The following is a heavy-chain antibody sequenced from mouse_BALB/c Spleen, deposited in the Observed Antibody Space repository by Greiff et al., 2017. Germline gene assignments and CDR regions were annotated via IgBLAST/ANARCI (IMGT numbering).Heavy chain of an antibody. CDR1: GFTFSSYA. CDR2: ISSGGST. J-gene: IGHJ2*01. CDR3: ARGHGSSPFDY. Sequence: EVMLVESGGGLVKPGGSLKLSCAASGFTFSSYAMSWVRQTPEKRLEWVASISSGGSTYYPDSVKGRFTISRDNARNILYLQMSSLRSEDTAMYYCARGHGSSPFDYWGQGTTLTVSS. D-gene: IGHD1-1*01. V-gene: IGHV5-6-5*01.